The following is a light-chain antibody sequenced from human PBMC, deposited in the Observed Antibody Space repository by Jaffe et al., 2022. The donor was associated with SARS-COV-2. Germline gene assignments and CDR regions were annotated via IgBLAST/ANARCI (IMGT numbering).Light chain of an antibody. Sequence: QTVVTQEPSLTVSPGGTVTLTCASSTGVVTSGYYPSWFQQKPGQAPRALIYNTNNKHSWTPARFSGSLLGGRAALTLSGVQPEDEAEYYCLLYYGVAQRVFGGGTKLTVL. CDR2: NTN. J-gene: IGLJ3*02. CDR1: TGVVTSGYY. CDR3: LLYYGVAQRV. V-gene: IGLV7-43*01.